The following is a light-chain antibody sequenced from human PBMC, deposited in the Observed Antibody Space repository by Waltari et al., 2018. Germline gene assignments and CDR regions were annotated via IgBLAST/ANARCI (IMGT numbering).Light chain of an antibody. V-gene: IGLV2-14*01. CDR2: EVS. Sequence: SITISCTGTSNDVGDYNYVSWYQQHPGKAPQLLIYEVSNRPSGISNRFSGSKSGNTASLTISGLQAEDEADYYCSSYSSTSTYVFGTGTGVTVL. CDR3: SSYSSTSTYV. CDR1: SNDVGDYNY. J-gene: IGLJ1*01.